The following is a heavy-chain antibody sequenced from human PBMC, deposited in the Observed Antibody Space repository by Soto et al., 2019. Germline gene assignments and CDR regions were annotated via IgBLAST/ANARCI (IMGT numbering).Heavy chain of an antibody. CDR2: INHSGST. CDR3: ARARLAVWEVRYYYYGMDV. J-gene: IGHJ6*02. V-gene: IGHV4-34*01. CDR1: GGSFSGYY. D-gene: IGHD3-10*01. Sequence: PSETLSLTCAVSGGSFSGYYWSWIRQPPGKGLEWIGDINHSGSTNYSPSLKSRVTISVDTSKNQFSLKLSSVTAADTAVYYCARARLAVWEVRYYYYGMDVWGQVTTVTVSS.